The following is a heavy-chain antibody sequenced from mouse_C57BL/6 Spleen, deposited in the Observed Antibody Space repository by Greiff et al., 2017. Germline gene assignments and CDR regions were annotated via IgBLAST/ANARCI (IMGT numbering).Heavy chain of an antibody. Sequence: QVQLQQPGAELVRPGSSVKLSCKASGYTFTSYWMDWVKQRPGQGLEWIGNIYPSDSETHYNQKFKDKATLTVDKSSSTAYMQLSSLTSEDSAVYDCAREQLRRYYFDYWGQGTTLTVSS. CDR2: IYPSDSET. V-gene: IGHV1-61*01. J-gene: IGHJ2*01. CDR3: AREQLRRYYFDY. CDR1: GYTFTSYW. D-gene: IGHD3-2*02.